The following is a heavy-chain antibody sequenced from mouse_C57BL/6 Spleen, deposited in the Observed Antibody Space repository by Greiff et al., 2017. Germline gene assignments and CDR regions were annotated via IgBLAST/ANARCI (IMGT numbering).Heavy chain of an antibody. CDR2: IYPRDGST. J-gene: IGHJ2*01. D-gene: IGHD1-1*01. CDR3: ARWNYGSSYDLDY. V-gene: IGHV1-78*01. CDR1: GYTFTDYT. Sequence: VQLQQSDAELVKPGASVKISCKASGYTFTDYTIHWMKQRPEQGLEWIGYIYPRDGSTKYNDKFKGKATLTADKSYSTAYMQLNSLTSEDSAVYCCARWNYGSSYDLDYWGQGTTLTVSS.